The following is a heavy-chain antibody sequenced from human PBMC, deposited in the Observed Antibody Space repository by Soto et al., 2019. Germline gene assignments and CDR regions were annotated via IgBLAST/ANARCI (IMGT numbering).Heavy chain of an antibody. CDR3: AHIYYDSSGLDY. CDR1: GFSLSTSGVG. V-gene: IGHV2-5*02. CDR2: IYWDDNK. D-gene: IGHD3-22*01. Sequence: QITLKESGPTLAKPTQTLTLTCTFSGFSLSTSGVGVGWIRQPPGKALEWLTLIYWDDNKRYSPSLKSRLTITKDTSKNQVVLTRTNMDPVDTATYYCAHIYYDSSGLDYWGQGTLVTVSS. J-gene: IGHJ4*02.